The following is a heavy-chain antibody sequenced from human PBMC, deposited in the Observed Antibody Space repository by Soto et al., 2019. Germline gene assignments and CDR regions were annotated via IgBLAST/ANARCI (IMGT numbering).Heavy chain of an antibody. D-gene: IGHD3-16*01. CDR1: GFTFSSYG. V-gene: IGHV3-30*18. CDR2: ISYDGSNK. Sequence: QVQLVESGGGVVQPGRSLRLSCAASGFTFSSYGMHWVRQAPGKGLEWVAIISYDGSNKYYADSVRGRFTISRDNSKHTLYLQMHSLRAEDTAVYYCAKDVGFWGGMDVWGQGTTVTVSS. CDR3: AKDVGFWGGMDV. J-gene: IGHJ6*02.